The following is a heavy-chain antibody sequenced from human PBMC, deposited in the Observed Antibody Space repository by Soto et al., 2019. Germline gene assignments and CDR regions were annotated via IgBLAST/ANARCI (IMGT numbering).Heavy chain of an antibody. CDR3: ARDRGDYDFWSGYPTDYYYYSGMDV. D-gene: IGHD3-3*01. CDR2: IYYSGST. V-gene: IGHV4-59*01. CDR1: GGSISCYY. Sequence: PSETLSLTCTVSGGSISCYYGSWIRQPPGKGLAWIGYIYYSGSTNYNPSLKSRVTISVDTSKNQFSLKLSSVTAADTAVYYCARDRGDYDFWSGYPTDYYYYSGMDVWGQGTTVTVSS. J-gene: IGHJ6*02.